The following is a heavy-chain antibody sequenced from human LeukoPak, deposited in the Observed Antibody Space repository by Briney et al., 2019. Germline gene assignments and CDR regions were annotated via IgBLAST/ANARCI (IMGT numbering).Heavy chain of an antibody. CDR1: GFTFDNYA. CDR2: ISDDGTTT. Sequence: GGSLRLSCAASGFTFDNYAMNWVRQAPGKGLEWVSRISDDGTTTTYADSVKGRFTISRDNAKNTVYLQMNSLRPDDTGVYYCARDKAGYCGGGSCPWGQGTLVTVSS. CDR3: ARDKAGYCGGGSCP. V-gene: IGHV3-74*03. D-gene: IGHD2-15*01. J-gene: IGHJ5*02.